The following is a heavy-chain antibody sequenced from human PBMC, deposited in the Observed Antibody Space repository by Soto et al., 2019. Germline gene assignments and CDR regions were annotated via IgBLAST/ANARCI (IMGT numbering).Heavy chain of an antibody. CDR3: ARDHRVTMVRGVGSLRANWFDP. CDR2: IYSGGST. V-gene: IGHV3-66*01. D-gene: IGHD3-10*01. Sequence: GGSLRLSCTASGFTVSSNYMSWVRQAPGKGLEWVSVIYSGGSTYYADSVKGRFTISRDNSKNTLYLQMNSLRAEDTAVYYCARDHRVTMVRGVGSLRANWFDPWGQGTLVTVSS. CDR1: GFTVSSNY. J-gene: IGHJ5*02.